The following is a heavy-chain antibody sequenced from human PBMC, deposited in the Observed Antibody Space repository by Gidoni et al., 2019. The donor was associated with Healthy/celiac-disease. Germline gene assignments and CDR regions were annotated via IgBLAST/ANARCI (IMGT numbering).Heavy chain of an antibody. CDR3: AKGLKGYSYGPAFDY. Sequence: QVQLVESGGGVVQPGRSLRLSCAASGFTFSSYGMHWVRQAPGKGLEWVAVISYDGSNKYYADSVKGRFTISRDNSKNTLYLQMNSLRAEDTAVYYCAKGLKGYSYGPAFDYWGQGTLVTVSS. CDR2: ISYDGSNK. D-gene: IGHD5-18*01. J-gene: IGHJ4*02. V-gene: IGHV3-30*18. CDR1: GFTFSSYG.